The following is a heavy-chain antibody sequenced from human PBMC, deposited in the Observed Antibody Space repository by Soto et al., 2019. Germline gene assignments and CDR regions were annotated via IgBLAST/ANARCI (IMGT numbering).Heavy chain of an antibody. Sequence: PGGSLRLSCAASGFTFSSYGMHWVRQAPGKGLEWVAVIWYDGSNKYYADSVKGRFTISRDNSKNTLYLQMNSLRAEDTAVYYCARDQTYVDYDFWSGYWIPAFDYWGQGTLVTVSS. J-gene: IGHJ4*02. CDR3: ARDQTYVDYDFWSGYWIPAFDY. CDR1: GFTFSSYG. CDR2: IWYDGSNK. V-gene: IGHV3-33*01. D-gene: IGHD3-3*01.